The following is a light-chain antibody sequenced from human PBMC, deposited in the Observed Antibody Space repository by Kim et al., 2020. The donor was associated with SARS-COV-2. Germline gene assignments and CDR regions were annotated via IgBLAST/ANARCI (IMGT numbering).Light chain of an antibody. Sequence: SSELTQPPSVSVAPGKTATIICGGDSIGRRNVHWYQQKPGQAPVVVVYDNIDRPSGIPERFSGSNSGNTATLTISRVGAGDEADYFCQVWDSGSEHVVFGGGTKVTVL. CDR2: DNI. CDR1: SIGRRN. CDR3: QVWDSGSEHVV. V-gene: IGLV3-21*03. J-gene: IGLJ2*01.